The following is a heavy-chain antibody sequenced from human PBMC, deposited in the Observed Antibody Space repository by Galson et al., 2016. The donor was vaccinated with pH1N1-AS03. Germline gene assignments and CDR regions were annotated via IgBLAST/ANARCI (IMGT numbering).Heavy chain of an antibody. CDR3: ARDGQLWPHYYPLDV. CDR1: GAPTTSGSHY. Sequence: ETLSLTCSVSGAPTTSGSHYWTWIRQLPGKGLEWIGYIYYSGTTKFNPSLATRVTMSVDRSKSQFSLNLMSVTAADTAVYYCARDGQLWPHYYPLDVWGQGTTVTVSS. V-gene: IGHV4-61*01. J-gene: IGHJ6*02. D-gene: IGHD3-22*01. CDR2: IYYSGTT.